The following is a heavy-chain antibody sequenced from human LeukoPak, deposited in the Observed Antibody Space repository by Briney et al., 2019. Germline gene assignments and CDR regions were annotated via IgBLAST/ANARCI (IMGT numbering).Heavy chain of an antibody. CDR2: ISYDGSNK. Sequence: GGSLRLSCAASGFTFSSYGMHWVRQAPGKGLEWVAVISYDGSNKYYADSVKGRFTISRDNSKNTLYLQMNSLRAEDTAAYYCAKGGANNWFDPWGQGTLVTVSS. J-gene: IGHJ5*02. D-gene: IGHD1-26*01. V-gene: IGHV3-30*18. CDR1: GFTFSSYG. CDR3: AKGGANNWFDP.